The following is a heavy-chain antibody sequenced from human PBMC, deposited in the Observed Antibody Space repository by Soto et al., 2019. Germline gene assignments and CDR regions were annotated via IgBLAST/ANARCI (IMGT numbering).Heavy chain of an antibody. D-gene: IGHD5-18*01. CDR3: ARPEPDTAMGFDY. J-gene: IGHJ4*02. CDR2: IVPIRRTA. Sequence: SVKVSCKASGGTFSSYRINWVRQAPGQGLEWVGGIVPIRRTADIAQKFQGRVTVTADESARTAYMELRSLKSQDTAVYYCARPEPDTAMGFDYWGQGTLVTVSS. CDR1: GGTFSSYR. V-gene: IGHV1-69*13.